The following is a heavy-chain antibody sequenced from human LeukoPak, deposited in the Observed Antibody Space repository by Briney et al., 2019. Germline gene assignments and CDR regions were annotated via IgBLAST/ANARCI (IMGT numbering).Heavy chain of an antibody. Sequence: PSETLSLTCTVSGGSISSHYWSWIRQPPGKGLEWIGCVYYSGSTNYKPSLKSRVTISVDTSKNQFSLKLSSVTAADTAVYYCASYSTGWYDAFDIWGQGTMVTVSS. J-gene: IGHJ3*02. V-gene: IGHV4-59*11. CDR1: GGSISSHY. CDR3: ASYSTGWYDAFDI. CDR2: VYYSGST. D-gene: IGHD6-19*01.